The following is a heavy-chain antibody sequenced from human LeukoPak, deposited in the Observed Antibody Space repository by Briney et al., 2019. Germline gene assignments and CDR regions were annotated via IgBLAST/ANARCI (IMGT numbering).Heavy chain of an antibody. CDR2: ISYDGSNK. CDR3: AKDPYYDSSGYYQSRIDY. Sequence: GGSLRLSCAASGFTFSSYGMHWVRQAPGKGLEWVAVISYDGSNKYYADSVKGRFTISRDNSKNTLYLQMNSLRAEDTAVYYCAKDPYYDSSGYYQSRIDYWGQGTLVTVSS. D-gene: IGHD3-22*01. V-gene: IGHV3-30*18. J-gene: IGHJ4*02. CDR1: GFTFSSYG.